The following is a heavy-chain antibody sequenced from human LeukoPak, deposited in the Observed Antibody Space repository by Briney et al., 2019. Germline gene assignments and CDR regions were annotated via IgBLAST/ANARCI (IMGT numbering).Heavy chain of an antibody. CDR2: ISWNSGSI. CDR1: GFTFDDYA. Sequence: GGSLRLSCAASGFTFDDYAMHWVRQAPGKGLEWVSGISWNSGSIGYADSVKGRFTISRDNAKNSLYLQMNSLRAEDTALYYCAKDTASSGWYDYYYGMDVWGQGTTVTVSS. V-gene: IGHV3-9*01. J-gene: IGHJ6*02. CDR3: AKDTASSGWYDYYYGMDV. D-gene: IGHD6-19*01.